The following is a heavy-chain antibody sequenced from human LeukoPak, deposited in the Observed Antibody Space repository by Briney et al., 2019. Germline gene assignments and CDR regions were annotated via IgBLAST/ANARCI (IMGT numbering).Heavy chain of an antibody. CDR1: XFTFXXXA. Sequence: LRLSXXXXXFTFXXXAMSWVRQAPGKGLEWVSAIRGTGERTWYADSVKGRFILSRDNRKNTVHMQMNSLRAEDTAVYYCASHFTLGWNDFFDHWGQGTLVTVSS. CDR3: ASHFTLGWNDFFDH. J-gene: IGHJ4*02. V-gene: IGHV3-23*01. D-gene: IGHD1-1*01. CDR2: IRGTGERT.